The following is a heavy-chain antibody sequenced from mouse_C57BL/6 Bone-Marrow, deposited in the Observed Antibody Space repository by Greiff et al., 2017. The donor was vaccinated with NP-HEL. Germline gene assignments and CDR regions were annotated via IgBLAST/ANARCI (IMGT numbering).Heavy chain of an antibody. CDR3: ASWGGSTSLAY. V-gene: IGHV1-53*01. Sequence: QVQLQQPGTELVKPGASVKLSCKASGYTFTSYWMHWVKQRPGQGLEWIGNINPSNVGTNYNEKFKSKATLTVDKSSSTAYMQLSSLASEDSAVYCCASWGGSTSLAYWGQGTLVTVSA. CDR2: INPSNVGT. J-gene: IGHJ3*01. D-gene: IGHD1-1*01. CDR1: GYTFTSYW.